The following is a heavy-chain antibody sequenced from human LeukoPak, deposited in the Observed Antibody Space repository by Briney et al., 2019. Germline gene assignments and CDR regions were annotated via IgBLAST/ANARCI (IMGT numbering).Heavy chain of an antibody. CDR2: INIRSTGT. CDR3: AKLLGTMWPMWGLDV. J-gene: IGHJ6*02. Sequence: GMSLRLSCAVSGFTFSSHAMNWVRQAPGKGLEWIAGINIRSTGTYYADSVKGWFTISRDDSKNTLYLQMNTLSVEDTAVYYCAKLLGTMWPMWGLDVWGQGTTVTVSS. D-gene: IGHD2-8*02. V-gene: IGHV3-23*01. CDR1: GFTFSSHA.